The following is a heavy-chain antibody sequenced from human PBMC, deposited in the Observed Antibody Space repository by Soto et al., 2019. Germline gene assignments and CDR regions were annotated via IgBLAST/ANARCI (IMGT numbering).Heavy chain of an antibody. J-gene: IGHJ6*02. CDR2: IKHDGSDT. CDR1: GFTFSDYW. D-gene: IGHD1-26*01. Sequence: GGSLRLSCVASGFTFSDYWMIWVRQAPGKGLEWVANIKHDGSDTYYADSVKGRFTISRDNSKNTLFLQMNSLRAEDTAVYYCANLESELRYGMDVWGQGTTVTVSS. V-gene: IGHV3-7*02. CDR3: ANLESELRYGMDV.